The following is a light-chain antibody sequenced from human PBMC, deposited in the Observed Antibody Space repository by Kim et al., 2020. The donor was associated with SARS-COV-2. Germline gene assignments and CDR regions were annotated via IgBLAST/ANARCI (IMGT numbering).Light chain of an antibody. CDR3: QQANSFPYT. CDR2: AAS. J-gene: IGKJ2*01. CDR1: QHIISW. V-gene: IGKV1-12*01. Sequence: SASGGDRVTFSCRASQHIISWLVWYPQKPEKAPKLLIYAASSLQSGVPSRFSGSGSGTDFTLTISSVQPEDFATYYCQQANSFPYTFGQGPKLEI.